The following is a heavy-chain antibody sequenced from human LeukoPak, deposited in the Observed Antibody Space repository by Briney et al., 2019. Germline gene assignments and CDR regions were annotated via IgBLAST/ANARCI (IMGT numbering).Heavy chain of an antibody. CDR2: INPNSGGT. CDR3: ARDSMGATLDY. Sequence: ASVKVSCKASGYTFTGYYMHWVRQAPGQGLEWMGWINPNSGGTNYTQKFQGRVTMTRDTSISTAYMELRSLRSDDTAVYYCARDSMGATLDYWGQGTLVTVSS. J-gene: IGHJ4*02. CDR1: GYTFTGYY. D-gene: IGHD1-26*01. V-gene: IGHV1-2*02.